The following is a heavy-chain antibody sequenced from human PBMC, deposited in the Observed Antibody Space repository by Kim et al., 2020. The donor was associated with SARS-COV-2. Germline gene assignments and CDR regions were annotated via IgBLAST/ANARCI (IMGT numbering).Heavy chain of an antibody. J-gene: IGHJ5*02. CDR2: IDPSDSYT. D-gene: IGHD3-10*01. V-gene: IGHV5-10-1*01. CDR1: GYNFRSYW. CDR3: LLYTYYYASDEEWFDP. Sequence: GESLKISCKGSGYNFRSYWMSWVRQMPGKGLEWMGRIDPSDSYTKYSPSFQGRVTISADKSINTAYLQWSSLKASDTGMYYCLLYTYYYASDEEWFDPWGQGTLVTVSS.